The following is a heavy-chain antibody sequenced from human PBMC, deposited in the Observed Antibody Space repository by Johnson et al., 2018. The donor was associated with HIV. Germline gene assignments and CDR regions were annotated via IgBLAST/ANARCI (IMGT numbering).Heavy chain of an antibody. CDR1: AFAFSDSA. V-gene: IGHV3-73*01. Sequence: EVQLVESGGDLVQPGGSLKLSCAASAFAFSDSAIHWVRQASGKGLEWVGRIRSKGYTYATAYAASMKGRFTISRDDSENTAYLQMNSLKSEDTAVYYCARVQWLILDAFDIWGQGTMVTVSS. CDR2: IRSKGYTYAT. CDR3: ARVQWLILDAFDI. J-gene: IGHJ3*02. D-gene: IGHD6-19*01.